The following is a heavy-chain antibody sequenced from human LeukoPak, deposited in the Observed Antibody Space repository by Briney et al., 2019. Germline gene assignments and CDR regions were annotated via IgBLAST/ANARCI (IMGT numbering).Heavy chain of an antibody. J-gene: IGHJ4*02. CDR3: ARGDSSGWISRF. CDR1: GGSISSGSYY. V-gene: IGHV4-61*02. Sequence: SQTLSLTCTVSGGSISSGSYYWSWIRQPAGKGLEWIGRIYTSGSTNYNPSLKSQVTILVDTSKNQFSLKLSSVTAADTAVYYCARGDSSGWISRFWGQGTLVTVSS. D-gene: IGHD6-19*01. CDR2: IYTSGST.